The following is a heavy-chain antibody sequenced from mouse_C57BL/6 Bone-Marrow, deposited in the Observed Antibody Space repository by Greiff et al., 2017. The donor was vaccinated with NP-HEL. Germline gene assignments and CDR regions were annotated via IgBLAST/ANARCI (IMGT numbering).Heavy chain of an antibody. CDR3: ARWIYYDYHYAMDY. Sequence: VKLLESGAELARPGASVKLSCKASGYTFTCYGISWVKQRTGQGLEWIGEIYPRSGNTYYNEKFKGKATLTADKSSSTAYMELRSLTSEDSAVYFCARWIYYDYHYAMDYWGQGTSVTVSS. J-gene: IGHJ4*01. V-gene: IGHV1-81*01. CDR2: IYPRSGNT. D-gene: IGHD2-4*01. CDR1: GYTFTCYG.